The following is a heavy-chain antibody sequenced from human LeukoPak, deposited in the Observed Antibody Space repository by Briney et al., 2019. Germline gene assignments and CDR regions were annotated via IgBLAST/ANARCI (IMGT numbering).Heavy chain of an antibody. CDR2: ISSSSSTI. Sequence: GGSLRLSCAASGFTFSSYSMNWVRQAPGKGLEWVSYISSSSSTIYYADSVKGRFTIFRDNAKNSLYLQMNSLRAEDTAVYYCARGGRKAVAGTPNWFDPWGQGTLVTVSS. V-gene: IGHV3-48*01. D-gene: IGHD6-19*01. J-gene: IGHJ5*02. CDR3: ARGGRKAVAGTPNWFDP. CDR1: GFTFSSYS.